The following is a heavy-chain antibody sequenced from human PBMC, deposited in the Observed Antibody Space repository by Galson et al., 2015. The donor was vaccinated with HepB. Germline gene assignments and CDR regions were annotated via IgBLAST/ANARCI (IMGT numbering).Heavy chain of an antibody. CDR2: ISGSGGNT. D-gene: IGHD2-2*01. V-gene: IGHV3-23*01. Sequence: SLRLSCAASGFTFSSYSMNWVRQAPGKGLEWVSAISGSGGNTYYADSVKGRFTISRDNSKNTLYLQMNSLRAEDTAVYYCAKDWGYCSTTSCYPNYFNYWGQGTLVTVSS. CDR3: AKDWGYCSTTSCYPNYFNY. CDR1: GFTFSSYS. J-gene: IGHJ4*02.